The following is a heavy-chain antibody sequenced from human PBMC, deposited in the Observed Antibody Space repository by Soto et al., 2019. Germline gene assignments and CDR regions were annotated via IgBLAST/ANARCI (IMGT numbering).Heavy chain of an antibody. Sequence: SETLSLTCTVSGGSISSGGYYWSWIRQHPGKGLEWIGYIYYSGSTYYNPSLKSRVTISVDTSKNQFSLKLSSVTAADTAVYYCARDRVAVAGNYFDYWGQGTLVTVSS. D-gene: IGHD6-19*01. CDR1: GGSISSGGYY. J-gene: IGHJ4*02. CDR2: IYYSGST. V-gene: IGHV4-31*03. CDR3: ARDRVAVAGNYFDY.